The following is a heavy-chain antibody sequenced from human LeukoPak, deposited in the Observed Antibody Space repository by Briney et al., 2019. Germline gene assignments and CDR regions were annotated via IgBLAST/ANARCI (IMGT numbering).Heavy chain of an antibody. CDR1: GFTFSSYA. V-gene: IGHV3-30-3*01. CDR3: ARDSRGETYYDFWSGYTHFDY. D-gene: IGHD3-3*01. Sequence: PGGSLRLSCAASGFTFSSYAMHWVRQAPGKGLEWVAVISYDGSNKYYADSVKGRFTISRDNSKNTLYLQMNSLRAEDTAVYYCARDSRGETYYDFWSGYTHFDYWGQGTLSPSPQ. J-gene: IGHJ4*02. CDR2: ISYDGSNK.